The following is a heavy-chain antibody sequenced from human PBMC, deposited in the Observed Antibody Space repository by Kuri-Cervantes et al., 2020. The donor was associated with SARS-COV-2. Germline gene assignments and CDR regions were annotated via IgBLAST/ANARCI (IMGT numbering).Heavy chain of an antibody. Sequence: GGSLRLSCAASGFTFSSYGMHWVRQAPGKGLEWVSSISSSSSYIYYADSVKGRFTISRDNAKNSLYLQMNSLRAEDTAVYFCARSVGYNWFDPWGQGTLVTVSS. J-gene: IGHJ5*02. CDR3: ARSVGYNWFDP. CDR2: ISSSSSYI. CDR1: GFTFSSYG. V-gene: IGHV3-21*01. D-gene: IGHD3-10*01.